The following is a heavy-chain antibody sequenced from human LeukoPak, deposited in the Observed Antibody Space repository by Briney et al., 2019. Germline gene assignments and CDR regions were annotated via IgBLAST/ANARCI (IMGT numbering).Heavy chain of an antibody. CDR2: ISSSGSTI. CDR1: GFTFSDYY. CDR3: ARVRTAFDY. V-gene: IGHV3-11*01. Sequence: PGASLRPSCAAAGFTFSDYYMSWLRQAPGKGLEWGSYISSSGSTIYHADSVKGRFTISRDSAKNSLYLQMNSLRAEDTAVYYCARVRTAFDYWGQGTLVTVSS. J-gene: IGHJ4*02.